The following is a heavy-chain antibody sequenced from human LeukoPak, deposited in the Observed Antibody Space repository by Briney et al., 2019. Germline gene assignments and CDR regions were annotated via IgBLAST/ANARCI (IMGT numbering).Heavy chain of an antibody. CDR1: GYTFTSYA. D-gene: IGHD1-26*01. V-gene: IGHV1-3*01. J-gene: IGHJ4*02. Sequence: ASVTVSCKASGYTFTSYAMHWVRQAPGQRLEWMGWINAGNGNTKYSQKFQGRVTITRDTSASTAYMELSSLRSEDTAVYYCARDGGSWSFCTGEFDYWGQGTLVTVSS. CDR3: ARDGGSWSFCTGEFDY. CDR2: INAGNGNT.